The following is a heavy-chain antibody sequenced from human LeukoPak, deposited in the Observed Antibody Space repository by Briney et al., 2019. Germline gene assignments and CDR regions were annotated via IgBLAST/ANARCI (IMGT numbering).Heavy chain of an antibody. CDR3: ARRAYCGGDCPNFDY. CDR1: GGSISSGGYY. Sequence: SETLSLTCTVSGGSISSGGYYWSWIRQHPGKGLEWIGYIYYSGSTYYNPPLKSRVTISVDTSKNQFSLKLSSVTAADTAVYYCARRAYCGGDCPNFDYWGQGTLVTVSS. D-gene: IGHD2-21*02. CDR2: IYYSGST. J-gene: IGHJ4*02. V-gene: IGHV4-31*03.